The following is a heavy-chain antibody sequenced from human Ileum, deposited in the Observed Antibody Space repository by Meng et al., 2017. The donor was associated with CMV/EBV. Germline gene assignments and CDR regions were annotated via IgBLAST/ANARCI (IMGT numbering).Heavy chain of an antibody. V-gene: IGHV4-4*07. D-gene: IGHD3-10*01. CDR2: IHPTGTT. CDR3: ARAAARGVPVDL. Sequence: QLQLQDPGPRLRQPSETLSLTCTVTGGSLTSYYWTWIRQPAGKGLEWIGRIHPTGTTDDNPSLRSRVSMSLDKSKNQFSLKLTSVTAADTAVYYCARAAARGVPVDLWGQGTLVTVSS. J-gene: IGHJ5*02. CDR1: GGSLTSYY.